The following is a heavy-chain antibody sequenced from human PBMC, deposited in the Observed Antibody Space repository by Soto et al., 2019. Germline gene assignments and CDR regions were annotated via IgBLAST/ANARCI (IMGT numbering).Heavy chain of an antibody. V-gene: IGHV1-69*12. D-gene: IGHD5-12*01. CDR1: GGTFSNYA. Sequence: QAQLVQSGAEVKKPGSSVKVSCKASGGTFSNYAISWVRQAPGQGLEWMGGIIPLFRTPDYSQKFQGRVTITADGSTSTAYMELSSLTSEDTAVYYCARDKDRLPLGGNYYYARDVWGQGTTVTVSS. CDR3: ARDKDRLPLGGNYYYARDV. CDR2: IIPLFRTP. J-gene: IGHJ6*02.